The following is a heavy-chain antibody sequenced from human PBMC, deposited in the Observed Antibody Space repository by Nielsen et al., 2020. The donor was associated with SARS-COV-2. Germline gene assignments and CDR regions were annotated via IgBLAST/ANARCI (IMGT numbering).Heavy chain of an antibody. J-gene: IGHJ4*02. CDR1: GGSISSGDYY. V-gene: IGHV4-30-4*01. Sequence: SETLSLTCTVSGGSISSGDYYWSWIRQPPGKGLEWIGYIYYSGSTYYNPSLKSRVTISVDTSKNQFSLKLSSVTAADTAVYYCARSRSTVTRFFDYWGQGTLVTVSS. CDR2: IYYSGST. D-gene: IGHD4-17*01. CDR3: ARSRSTVTRFFDY.